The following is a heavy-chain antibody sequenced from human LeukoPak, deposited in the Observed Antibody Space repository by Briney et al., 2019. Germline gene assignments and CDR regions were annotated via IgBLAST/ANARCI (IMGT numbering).Heavy chain of an antibody. CDR2: IRYDGSNK. CDR1: GFTFSRYG. Sequence: GGSLRLSCAASGFTFSRYGMHWVRQAPGQGLEWVAFIRYDGSNKYYAHSVKGRFTISRDNSKNTLYLQMNSLRAEDTAVYYCAREGDLYCSGGSCYDYWGQGTLVTVSS. J-gene: IGHJ4*02. V-gene: IGHV3-30*02. D-gene: IGHD2-15*01. CDR3: AREGDLYCSGGSCYDY.